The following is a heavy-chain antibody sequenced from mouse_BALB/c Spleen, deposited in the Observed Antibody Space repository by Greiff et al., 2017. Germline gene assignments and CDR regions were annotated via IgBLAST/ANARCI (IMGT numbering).Heavy chain of an antibody. V-gene: IGHV5-9*03. CDR3: ARSGGNYEDAMDY. CDR1: GFTFSSYT. CDR2: ISSGGGNT. D-gene: IGHD2-1*01. Sequence: EVKVVESGGGLVKPGGSLKLSCAASGFTFSSYTMSWVRQTPEKRLEWVATISSGGGNTYYPDSVKGRFTISRDNAKNNLYLQMSSLRSEDTALYYCARSGGNYEDAMDYWGQGTSVTVSS. J-gene: IGHJ4*01.